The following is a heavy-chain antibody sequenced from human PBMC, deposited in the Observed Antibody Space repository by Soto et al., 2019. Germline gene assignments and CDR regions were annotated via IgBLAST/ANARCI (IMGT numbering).Heavy chain of an antibody. CDR1: GFTFSIYW. Sequence: GSLLLPCSASGFTFSIYWMHWVRQAPGKGLVWVSHINSDGSSTTYADSVKGRFTISRDNAKNTLYLQMNSLRAEDTDVYYCARHTLEPAACYFDYWGQGTLVTVYS. D-gene: IGHD2-2*01. V-gene: IGHV3-74*01. J-gene: IGHJ4*02. CDR2: INSDGSST. CDR3: ARHTLEPAACYFDY.